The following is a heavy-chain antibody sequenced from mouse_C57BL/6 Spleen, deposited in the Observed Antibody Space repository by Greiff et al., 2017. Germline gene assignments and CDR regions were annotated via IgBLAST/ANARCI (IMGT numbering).Heavy chain of an antibody. CDR2: INPNNGGT. CDR3: ARYLRDGYYAFDY. D-gene: IGHD2-3*01. J-gene: IGHJ2*01. V-gene: IGHV1-18*01. Sequence: VQLKQSGPELVKPGASVKIPCKASGYTFTDYNMDWVKQSHGKSLEWIGDINPNNGGTIYNQKFKGKATLTVDKSSSTAYMELRSLTSEDTAVYYCARYLRDGYYAFDYWGQGTTLTVSS. CDR1: GYTFTDYN.